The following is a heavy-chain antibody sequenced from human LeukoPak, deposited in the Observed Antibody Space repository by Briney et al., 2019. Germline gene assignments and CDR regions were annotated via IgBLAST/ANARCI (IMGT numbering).Heavy chain of an antibody. D-gene: IGHD3/OR15-3a*01. V-gene: IGHV1-46*01. CDR2: IDPSGGST. CDR1: GYTFTSYY. J-gene: IGHJ4*02. CDR3: ARVDGLTAYFDY. Sequence: ASVKVSCKASGYTFTSYYMHWVRQAAGQGLEWMGIIDPSGGSTSYAQTFQGRVTMTRDTSTSTVYMELSSLRSEDTAVYYCARVDGLTAYFDYWGQGTLVTVSS.